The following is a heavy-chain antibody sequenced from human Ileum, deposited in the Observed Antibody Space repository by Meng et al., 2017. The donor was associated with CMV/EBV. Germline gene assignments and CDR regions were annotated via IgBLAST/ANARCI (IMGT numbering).Heavy chain of an antibody. CDR2: IYNSGST. Sequence: SETLSLTCTVSGDSMNDYYWSWIRQPPGKGLEWIGYIYNSGSTNYNPSLKSRVTISVDKSKSQFSLRVSSVTAAVTAVYYCARELTVLTLDYWGQGTLVTVSS. CDR3: ARELTVLTLDY. V-gene: IGHV4-59*01. D-gene: IGHD4-23*01. J-gene: IGHJ4*01. CDR1: GDSMNDYY.